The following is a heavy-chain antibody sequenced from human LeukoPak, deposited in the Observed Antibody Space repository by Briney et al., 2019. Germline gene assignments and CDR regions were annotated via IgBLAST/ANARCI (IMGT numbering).Heavy chain of an antibody. CDR1: GFTFSEYY. CDR3: AGDRGGDYSMDV. Sequence: PGGSLRLSCAASGFTFSEYYMSWIRQAPGKGLEWVSHISSSSSYINYADSVKGRFTISRDNAKNLLYLQMNSLRAEDTAVYYWAGDRGGDYSMDVWGQGTTVTVSS. CDR2: ISSSSSYI. V-gene: IGHV3-11*05. D-gene: IGHD3-16*01. J-gene: IGHJ6*02.